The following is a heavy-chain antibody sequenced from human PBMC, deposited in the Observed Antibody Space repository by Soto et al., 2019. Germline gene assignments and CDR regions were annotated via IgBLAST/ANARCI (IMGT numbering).Heavy chain of an antibody. J-gene: IGHJ4*02. CDR1: GYNFTSYW. Sequence: PGELQKICYKGCGYNFTSYWIGWVRQMPGKGLEWMGIIYPGDSDTRYSPSFQGQVTISADKSISTAYLQWSSLKASDTAMYYCARLSCSSTNCRYYFDYWGQGTLVTVSP. CDR2: IYPGDSDT. V-gene: IGHV5-51*01. CDR3: ARLSCSSTNCRYYFDY. D-gene: IGHD2-2*01.